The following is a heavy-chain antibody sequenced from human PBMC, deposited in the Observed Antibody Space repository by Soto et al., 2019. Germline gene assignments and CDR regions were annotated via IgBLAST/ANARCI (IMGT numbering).Heavy chain of an antibody. CDR2: ISYDGSNV. J-gene: IGHJ4*02. CDR1: GFTFSLYG. CDR3: AKSQLHSPYFDN. Sequence: SLRLSCAASGFTFSLYGIHWVRQAPGKGLEWVAVISYDGSNVAYADSVKGRFTISRDNFRNTVFLQMNSLRGEDTAVYYCAKSQLHSPYFDNWGQGTPVTVSS. D-gene: IGHD1-1*01. V-gene: IGHV3-30*18.